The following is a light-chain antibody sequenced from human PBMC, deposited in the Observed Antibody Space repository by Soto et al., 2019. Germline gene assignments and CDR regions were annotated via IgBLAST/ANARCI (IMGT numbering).Light chain of an antibody. CDR3: MQALQTLST. CDR1: QSLLHSNGYNY. J-gene: IGKJ1*01. V-gene: IGKV2-28*01. CDR2: XGS. Sequence: DIVMTQSPLSLPVTPGEPASISCRSNQSLLHSNGYNYLDWYLQKPXXXPPXXXXXGSNRASGVPDTFSGSGSGTDFTLKISRVEAEDVGVYYCMQALQTLSTFGQGTKVEI.